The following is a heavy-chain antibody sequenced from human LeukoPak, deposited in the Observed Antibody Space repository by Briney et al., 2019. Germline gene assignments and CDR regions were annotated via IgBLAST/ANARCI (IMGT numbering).Heavy chain of an antibody. CDR1: GGTFSDYS. CDR3: ARGDGYNGFRY. Sequence: SVKVSCKASGGTFSDYSISWVRQAPGQGFQWMGRIIPIVNMVDYAKRFQGRVTIIAVKSTSTAHMELSSLRSEDTAVYYCARGDGYNGFRYWGQGTLVTVSS. D-gene: IGHD5-24*01. CDR2: IIPIVNMV. V-gene: IGHV1-69*02. J-gene: IGHJ4*02.